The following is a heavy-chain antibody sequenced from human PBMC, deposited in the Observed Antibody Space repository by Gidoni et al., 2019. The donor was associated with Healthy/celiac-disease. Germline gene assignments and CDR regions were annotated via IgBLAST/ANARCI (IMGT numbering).Heavy chain of an antibody. D-gene: IGHD3-10*01. Sequence: EVQLVESGGGLVKPGGSLRLSCAASGFTFSSYSRNWVRQAPGKGLEWVSSISSSSSYIYYADSVKGRFTISRDNAKNSLYLQMNSLRAEDTAVYYCARDSYYGSGSYYSHFDYWGQGTLVTVSS. CDR2: ISSSSSYI. V-gene: IGHV3-21*01. J-gene: IGHJ4*02. CDR1: GFTFSSYS. CDR3: ARDSYYGSGSYYSHFDY.